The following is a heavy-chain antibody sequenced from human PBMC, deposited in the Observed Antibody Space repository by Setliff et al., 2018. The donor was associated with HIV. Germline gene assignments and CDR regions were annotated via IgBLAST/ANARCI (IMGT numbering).Heavy chain of an antibody. CDR2: ISVDGINE. J-gene: IGHJ4*02. CDR3: ARDSRSIAARLTDY. V-gene: IGHV3-30*03. CDR1: GFTFSRHG. D-gene: IGHD6-6*01. Sequence: PGGSLRLSCVASGFTFSRHGMHWVRQAPGKGLEWVAAISVDGINELSADSVKGQFTISRDDSKNTLYLQINSLRPEDTAVYYCARDSRSIAARLTDYWGQGTLVTVSS.